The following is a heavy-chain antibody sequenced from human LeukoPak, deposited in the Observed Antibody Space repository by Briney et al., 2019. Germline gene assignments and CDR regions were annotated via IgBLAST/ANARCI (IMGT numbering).Heavy chain of an antibody. V-gene: IGHV4-30-2*01. Sequence: SETLSLTCAVSGGSFSSGGYSWSWLRQPPGKGLEWIGYIYHSGSTYYNPSLKSRVTISVDRSKNQFSLKLSSVTAADTAVYYCAREGRTLLGGFDYWGQGTLVTVSS. CDR1: GGSFSSGGYS. J-gene: IGHJ4*02. CDR2: IYHSGST. D-gene: IGHD3-10*01. CDR3: AREGRTLLGGFDY.